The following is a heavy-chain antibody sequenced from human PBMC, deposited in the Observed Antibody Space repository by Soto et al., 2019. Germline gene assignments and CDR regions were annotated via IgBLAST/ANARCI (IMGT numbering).Heavy chain of an antibody. CDR1: GFTFSCYW. V-gene: IGHV3-74*03. CDR2: IKSDGTMT. CDR3: ARSDWFDP. Sequence: GGSLRHSWAASGFTFSCYWMHWVRQAPGKGLVWVSRIKSDGTMTMYADSVNGRFTVSRDNAKNTLYLQMNSLREEDTAVYYCARSDWFDPWGQGTLVTVSS. J-gene: IGHJ5*02.